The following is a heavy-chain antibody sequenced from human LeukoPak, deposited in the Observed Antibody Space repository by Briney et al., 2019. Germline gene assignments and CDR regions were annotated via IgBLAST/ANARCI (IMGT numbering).Heavy chain of an antibody. J-gene: IGHJ3*02. CDR3: ARADGYSSGLRLNDAFDI. Sequence: SQTLSLTCAISGDSVSSNSAAWNWIRQSPSRGLEWLGRTYYRSKWYNDYAVSVKSRITINPDTSKNQFSLQLNSVTPEDTAVYYCARADGYSSGLRLNDAFDIWGQGTMVTVSS. CDR2: TYYRSKWYN. CDR1: GDSVSSNSAA. D-gene: IGHD6-19*01. V-gene: IGHV6-1*01.